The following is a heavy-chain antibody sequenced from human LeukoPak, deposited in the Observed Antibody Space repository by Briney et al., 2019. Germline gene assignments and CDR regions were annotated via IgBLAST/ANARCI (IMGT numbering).Heavy chain of an antibody. Sequence: PGGSLRLSCVASGFTFSNYGMHWVRQAPGKGLEWVAVIWYDGSNKYYADSVKGRFTISRDNSKNTLYLQMNSLRAEDTAVYYCARDLKKGAYFDYWGQGTLVTVSS. V-gene: IGHV3-33*01. CDR2: IWYDGSNK. CDR1: GFTFSNYG. CDR3: ARDLKKGAYFDY. D-gene: IGHD4/OR15-4a*01. J-gene: IGHJ4*02.